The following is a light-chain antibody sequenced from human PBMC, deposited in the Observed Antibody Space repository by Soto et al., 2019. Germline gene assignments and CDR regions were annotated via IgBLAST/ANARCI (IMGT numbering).Light chain of an antibody. CDR2: TAS. Sequence: AIPMTQSRSSFSASTGDRVTITCRASQGISSHLAWYQVKPGKAPRLLIYTASYLESGVPSRLSRSGSGTDFTLTIRSLQSEDFAFYCCQQYFSYPLTFGVGTKGAIK. CDR1: QGISSH. V-gene: IGKV1-8*01. J-gene: IGKJ4*01. CDR3: QQYFSYPLT.